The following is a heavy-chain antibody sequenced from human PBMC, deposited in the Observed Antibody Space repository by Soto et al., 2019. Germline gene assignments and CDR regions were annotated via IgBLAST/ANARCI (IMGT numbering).Heavy chain of an antibody. V-gene: IGHV3-23*01. CDR3: AKDRDRYCGGDCYEWDAFDI. CDR1: GFTFSSYA. D-gene: IGHD2-21*02. J-gene: IGHJ3*02. CDR2: ISGSGGST. Sequence: PGGSLRLSCAASGFTFSSYAMSWVRQAPGKGLEWVSAISGSGGSTYYADSVKGRFTISRDNSKNTLYLQMNSLRAEDTAVYYCAKDRDRYCGGDCYEWDAFDIWGQGTMVTVSS.